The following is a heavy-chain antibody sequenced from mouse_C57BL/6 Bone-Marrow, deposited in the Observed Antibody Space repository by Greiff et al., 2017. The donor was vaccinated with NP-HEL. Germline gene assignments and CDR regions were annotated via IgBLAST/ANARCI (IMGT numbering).Heavy chain of an antibody. CDR2: IDPSDSYT. J-gene: IGHJ3*01. CDR1: GYTFTSYW. V-gene: IGHV1-69*01. CDR3: ARGVRSAY. Sequence: QVQLKQPGAELVMPGASVKLSCKASGYTFTSYWMHWVKQRPGQGLEWIGEIDPSDSYTNYNQKFKGKSTFTVDKSSSTAYMQLSSLTSEDSAVYYCARGVRSAYWGQETLVTVSA.